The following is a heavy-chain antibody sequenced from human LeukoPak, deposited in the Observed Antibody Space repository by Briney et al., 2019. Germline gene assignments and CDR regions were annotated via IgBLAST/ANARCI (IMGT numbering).Heavy chain of an antibody. J-gene: IGHJ4*02. Sequence: GGSLRLSCAASGFTFSSYAMHWVRQAPGKGLEWVAVISYDGSNKYYADSVKGRFTISRDNSKNTLYLQMNSLRAEDTAVYYCARHALTWGSFDYWGQGTLVTVSS. V-gene: IGHV3-30-3*01. D-gene: IGHD7-27*01. CDR2: ISYDGSNK. CDR3: ARHALTWGSFDY. CDR1: GFTFSSYA.